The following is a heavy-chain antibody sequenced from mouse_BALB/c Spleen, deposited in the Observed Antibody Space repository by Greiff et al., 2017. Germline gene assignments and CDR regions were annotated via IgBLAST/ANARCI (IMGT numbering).Heavy chain of an antibody. D-gene: IGHD1-1*01. V-gene: IGHV8-8*01. Sequence: QVTLKVSGPGILQPSQTLSLTCSFSGFSLSTSGMGVGWIRQPSGKGLEWLAHIWWDDDKRYNPALKSRLTISKDTSSNQVFLKIASVDTADTATYYCARIDDYGSTWFAYWGQGTLVTVSA. CDR1: GFSLSTSGMG. J-gene: IGHJ3*01. CDR3: ARIDDYGSTWFAY. CDR2: IWWDDDK.